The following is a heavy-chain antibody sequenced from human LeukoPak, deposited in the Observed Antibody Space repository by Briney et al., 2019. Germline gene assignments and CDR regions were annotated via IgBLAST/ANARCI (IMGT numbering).Heavy chain of an antibody. D-gene: IGHD3-10*01. Sequence: SSETLSLTCAVYSGTFSGYYWSWIRQPPGKGLEWIGYIYNSGSTSYNPSLKSRATISADTSKNQFSLKLSSVTAADTAVYYCARGGDWIREYYFDYWGQGTLVTVSS. J-gene: IGHJ4*02. CDR1: SGTFSGYY. CDR2: IYNSGST. V-gene: IGHV4-59*01. CDR3: ARGGDWIREYYFDY.